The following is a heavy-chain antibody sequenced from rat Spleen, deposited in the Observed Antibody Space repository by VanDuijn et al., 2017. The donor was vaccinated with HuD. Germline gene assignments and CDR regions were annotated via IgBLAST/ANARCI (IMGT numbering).Heavy chain of an antibody. CDR1: GFSLTSYH. D-gene: IGHD1-6*01. CDR2: IWGDGST. CDR3: ARDTMYTGVMDA. J-gene: IGHJ4*01. V-gene: IGHV2-32*01. Sequence: QVQLKESGPGLVKPSETLSLTCTVSGFSLTSYHVSWVRQPPGKGLEWMGVIWGDGSTAYNSALKSRLSISRDTSKSQVFLKMSSLKTEDTATYYCARDTMYTGVMDAWGQGASVTVSS.